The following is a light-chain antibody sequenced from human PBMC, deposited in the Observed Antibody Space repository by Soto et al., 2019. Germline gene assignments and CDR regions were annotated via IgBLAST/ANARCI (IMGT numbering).Light chain of an antibody. CDR1: QSVSSY. J-gene: IGKJ4*01. Sequence: TQSPSTLSASVGDRVTISCRASQSVSSYLAWYQQKPGQAPRLLIYDASNRATGIPARFSGSGSGTDFTLTISSLEPEDFAVYYCQQLATFGGGTKVDIK. CDR2: DAS. CDR3: QQLAT. V-gene: IGKV3-11*01.